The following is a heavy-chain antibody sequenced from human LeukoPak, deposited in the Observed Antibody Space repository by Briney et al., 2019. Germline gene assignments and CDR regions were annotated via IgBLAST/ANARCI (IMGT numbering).Heavy chain of an antibody. CDR3: TRDLNYDSSG. D-gene: IGHD3-22*01. CDR2: IKFDGSEI. J-gene: IGHJ4*02. Sequence: GGSLRHSCAASGFSLGDYWMTWVRQAPGKGLECVGNIKFDGSEIYYRDSVRGRFTISRDNAKNSLYLQMNSLRVEDTGVYYCTRDLNYDSSGWGQATLVSVS. CDR1: GFSLGDYW. V-gene: IGHV3-7*01.